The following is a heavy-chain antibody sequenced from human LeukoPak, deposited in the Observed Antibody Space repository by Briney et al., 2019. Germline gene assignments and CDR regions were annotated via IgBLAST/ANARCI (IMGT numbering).Heavy chain of an antibody. CDR1: GYTFTGYY. CDR2: INLNSGGT. CDR3: ARSDSSSWSFDY. D-gene: IGHD6-13*01. V-gene: IGHV1-2*02. J-gene: IGHJ4*02. Sequence: GASVKVSCKASGYTFTGYYMHWVRQAPGQGLEWMGWINLNSGGTNYAQKFQGRVTMTRDTSISTAYMELSRLRSDDTAVYYCARSDSSSWSFDYWGQGTLVTVSS.